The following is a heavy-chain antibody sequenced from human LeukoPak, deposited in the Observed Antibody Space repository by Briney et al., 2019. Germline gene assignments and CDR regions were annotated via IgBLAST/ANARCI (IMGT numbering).Heavy chain of an antibody. CDR1: GYTFTSYG. V-gene: IGHV1-18*01. CDR3: ARGYCTNGVCYRGDY. CDR2: ISAYNGNT. Sequence: ASVKVSCKASGYTFTSYGISWVRQAPGQGLEWMGWISAYNGNTNYAQKLQGRGTMTTDTSTSTAYMELRSLRSDDTAVYYCARGYCTNGVCYRGDYWGQGTLVTVSS. D-gene: IGHD2-8*01. J-gene: IGHJ4*02.